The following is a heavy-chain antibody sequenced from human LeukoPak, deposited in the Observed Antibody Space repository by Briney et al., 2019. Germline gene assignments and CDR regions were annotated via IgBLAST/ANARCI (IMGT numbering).Heavy chain of an antibody. V-gene: IGHV4-59*01. CDR3: ARGRGSGSYSPFFDY. J-gene: IGHJ4*02. CDR1: GGSISSYS. CDR2: IYYSGST. D-gene: IGHD3-10*01. Sequence: SETLSLTCTVSGGSISSYSWSWIRQPPGKGLEWIGYIYYSGSTNYNPSLKSRVTISVDTSKNQFSLKLSSVTAADTAVYYCARGRGSGSYSPFFDYWGQGTLVTVSS.